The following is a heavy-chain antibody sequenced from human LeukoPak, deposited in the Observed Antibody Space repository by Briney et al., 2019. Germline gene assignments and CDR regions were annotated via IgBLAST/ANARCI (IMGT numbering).Heavy chain of an antibody. CDR2: ISSSSSYI. CDR3: ARDQEIVVVPAAMGPPQYYYYMDV. CDR1: GFTFSSYS. V-gene: IGHV3-21*01. Sequence: GGSLRLSCAASGFTFSSYSMNWVRQAPGKGLEWVSSISSSSSYIYYADSVKGRFTISRDNAKNSLYLQMNSLRAEDTAVYYCARDQEIVVVPAAMGPPQYYYYMDVWGKGTTVTVSS. J-gene: IGHJ6*03. D-gene: IGHD2-2*01.